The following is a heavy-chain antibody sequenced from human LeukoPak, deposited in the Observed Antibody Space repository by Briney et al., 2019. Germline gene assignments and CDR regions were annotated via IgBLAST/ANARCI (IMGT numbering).Heavy chain of an antibody. D-gene: IGHD6-13*01. Sequence: PGGSLRLSCAASGFTFSSYGMHWVRQAPGKGLEWVAVISYDGSNKYYADSVKGRFTISRDNSKNTLYLQMNSLRAEDTAVYYCAKGWANGMDVWGQGTTVTVSS. V-gene: IGHV3-30*18. CDR1: GFTFSSYG. CDR3: AKGWANGMDV. J-gene: IGHJ6*02. CDR2: ISYDGSNK.